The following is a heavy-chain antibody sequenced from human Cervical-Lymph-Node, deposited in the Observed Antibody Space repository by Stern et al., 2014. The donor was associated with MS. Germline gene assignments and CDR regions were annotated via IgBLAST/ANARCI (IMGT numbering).Heavy chain of an antibody. CDR2: IHYSGTT. CDR1: GGSISSAEYY. V-gene: IGHV4-30-4*01. J-gene: IGHJ4*02. Sequence: QVQLQESGPGLVKPSQTLSLTCAVTGGSISSAEYYWSWIRPSPGKGLEWIGYIHYSGTTYYNPSLKSRVTISVDTSKNQFSLNLRSVTAADTAVYYCSRDADGYSLVFGYWGRGTLVTVSS. D-gene: IGHD5-24*01. CDR3: SRDADGYSLVFGY.